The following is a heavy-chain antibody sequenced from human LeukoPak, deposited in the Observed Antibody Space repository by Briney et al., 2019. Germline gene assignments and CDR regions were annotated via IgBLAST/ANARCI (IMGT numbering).Heavy chain of an antibody. CDR2: ISSSGSTM. Sequence: GGSLRLSCAASGFTFSDYYMSWIRQAPGKGLEWVSYISSSGSTMYYADSVKGRFTISRDNAKNSLYLQMNSPRAEDTAVYYCARTYYYDSRGDHWGQGTLVTVSS. CDR1: GFTFSDYY. J-gene: IGHJ4*02. D-gene: IGHD3-22*01. CDR3: ARTYYYDSRGDH. V-gene: IGHV3-11*04.